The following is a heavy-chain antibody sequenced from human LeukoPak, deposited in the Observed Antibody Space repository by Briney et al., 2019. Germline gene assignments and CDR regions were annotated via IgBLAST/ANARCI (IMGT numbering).Heavy chain of an antibody. CDR1: GGSISSYC. CDR2: IYYSGST. D-gene: IGHD5-18*01. Sequence: ASETLSLTCTVSGGSISSYCWSWIRQPPGKVLEWIGYIYYSGSTNYNPSLKSRVTISVDTSKNQFSLKLSSVTAADTAVYYCARGDTAMVVHYFDYWGQGTLVTVSS. CDR3: ARGDTAMVVHYFDY. V-gene: IGHV4-59*08. J-gene: IGHJ4*02.